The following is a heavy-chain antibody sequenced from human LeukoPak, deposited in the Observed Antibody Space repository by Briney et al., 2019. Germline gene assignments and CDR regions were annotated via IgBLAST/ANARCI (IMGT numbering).Heavy chain of an antibody. D-gene: IGHD3-10*01. CDR3: ARSYGPFDY. CDR1: GGSFSGYY. Sequence: TSETLSLTCAVYGGSFSGYYWSWIRQPPGKGLEWIGEINHSGSTNYNPSLKSRVTISVDTSKNQFSLKLRSVTAADTAVYYCARSYGPFDYWGQGTLVTVSS. CDR2: INHSGST. V-gene: IGHV4-34*01. J-gene: IGHJ4*02.